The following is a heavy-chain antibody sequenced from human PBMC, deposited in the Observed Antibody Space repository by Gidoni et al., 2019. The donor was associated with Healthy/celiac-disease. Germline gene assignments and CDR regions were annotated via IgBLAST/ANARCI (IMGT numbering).Heavy chain of an antibody. CDR2: IIPILGIA. CDR3: ARDRDITMVQGGFLYDYYMDV. CDR1: GGTFSSYA. D-gene: IGHD3-10*01. J-gene: IGHJ6*03. V-gene: IGHV1-69*04. Sequence: QVQLVQSGAEVKKPGSSVKVSCKASGGTFSSYAISWVRQAPGQGLEWMGRIIPILGIANYAQKFQGRVTITADKSTSTAYMELSSLRSEDTAVYYCARDRDITMVQGGFLYDYYMDVWGKGTTVTVSS.